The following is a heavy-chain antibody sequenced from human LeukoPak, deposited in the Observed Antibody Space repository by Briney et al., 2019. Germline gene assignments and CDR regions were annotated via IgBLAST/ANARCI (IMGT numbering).Heavy chain of an antibody. V-gene: IGHV3-23*01. J-gene: IGHJ4*02. CDR3: ANALGGGNTWYYFDC. Sequence: PGGSLRLSCAASGFTFSGYAMSCVRQAPGKSLEWVSSLSGSGGSPNYANSVKGRFTISRDNSKNTLYLQMNSLRAEDTAVYYCANALGGGNTWYYFDCWGQGTLVTVSS. D-gene: IGHD6-13*01. CDR1: GFTFSGYA. CDR2: LSGSGGSP.